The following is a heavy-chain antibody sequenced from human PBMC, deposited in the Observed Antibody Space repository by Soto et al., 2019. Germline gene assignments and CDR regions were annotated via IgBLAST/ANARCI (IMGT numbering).Heavy chain of an antibody. CDR3: SRPPYGDYDYGMDV. D-gene: IGHD4-17*01. CDR1: AYSFINCW. CDR2: IDPSDSYT. V-gene: IGHV5-10-1*01. Sequence: PVESLKVSCKVAAYSFINCWISWVRQMTGKGLEWMGRIDPSDSYTNYSPSFQGHVTISADKSISTAYLQWSSLKASDTAIYYCSRPPYGDYDYGMDVWGQGTTVTVPS. J-gene: IGHJ6*02.